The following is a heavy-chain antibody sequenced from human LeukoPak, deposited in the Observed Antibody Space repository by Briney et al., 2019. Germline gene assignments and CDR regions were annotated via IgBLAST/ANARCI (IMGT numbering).Heavy chain of an antibody. Sequence: GGSLRLSCAASGFTFSSYTMNWVRQATGKGLEWVSSISSSSAYMHYADSVKGRFTSSRDNAKNSLYLQMNSLRAEDTAVYYCARVAYCGGDCYSYYFGYWGQGTLVTVSS. CDR1: GFTFSSYT. D-gene: IGHD2-21*02. J-gene: IGHJ4*02. CDR3: ARVAYCGGDCYSYYFGY. V-gene: IGHV3-21*06. CDR2: ISSSSAYM.